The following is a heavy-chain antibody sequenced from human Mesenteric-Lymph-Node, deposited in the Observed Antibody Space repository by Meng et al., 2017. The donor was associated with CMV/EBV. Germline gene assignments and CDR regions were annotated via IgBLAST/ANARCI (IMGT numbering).Heavy chain of an antibody. CDR1: GGSFSGYY. Sequence: SETLSLTCAVYGGSFSGYYWSWIRQPPGKGLEWIGEINHSGSTNYNPPLKSRVTISVDTSKNQFSLKLSSVTAADTAVYYCARGLRYFDWSAPGYWGQGTLVTVSS. D-gene: IGHD3-9*01. J-gene: IGHJ4*02. V-gene: IGHV4-34*01. CDR3: ARGLRYFDWSAPGY. CDR2: INHSGST.